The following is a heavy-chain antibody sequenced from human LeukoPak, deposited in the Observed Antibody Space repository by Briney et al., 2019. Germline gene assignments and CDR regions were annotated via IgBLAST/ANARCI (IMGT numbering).Heavy chain of an antibody. J-gene: IGHJ4*02. CDR1: GVSISGSSHY. V-gene: IGHV4-39*01. CDR2: VYYSGST. CDR3: ARRGSGYDYNPYDY. Sequence: SETLSVTCSVSGVSISGSSHYWGWIRQPPGKGLEWIGSVYYSGSTYYNPSLKSRVTISVDTSKNQFSLKLSSVTAADTAVYFCARRGSGYDYNPYDYWGQGTLVTVSS. D-gene: IGHD5-12*01.